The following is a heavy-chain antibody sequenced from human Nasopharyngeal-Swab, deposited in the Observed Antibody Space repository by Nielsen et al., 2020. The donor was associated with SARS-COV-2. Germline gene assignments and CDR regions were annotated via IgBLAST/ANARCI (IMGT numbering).Heavy chain of an antibody. V-gene: IGHV4-39*01. J-gene: IGHJ3*02. CDR1: GGSISISSYY. D-gene: IGHD3-22*01. CDR3: VRRPYSFGYRDTFDI. CDR2: IFYSGST. Sequence: SETLSLTFIVSGGSISISSYYWGWIRQPPGKGLEWIGNIFYSGSTYYNPSLKSRVTISVDTSKNQFSLKLTSVTAADAAVYYCVRRPYSFGYRDTFDIWGQGTMVTVSS.